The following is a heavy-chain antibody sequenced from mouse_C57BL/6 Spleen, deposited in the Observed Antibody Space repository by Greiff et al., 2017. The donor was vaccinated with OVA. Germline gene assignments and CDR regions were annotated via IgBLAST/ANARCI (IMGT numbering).Heavy chain of an antibody. J-gene: IGHJ1*03. CDR3: VGVGNYDWYFDV. D-gene: IGHD2-1*01. V-gene: IGHV10-3*01. CDR2: ISSKSSNYAT. CDR1: GFTFNTYA. Sequence: EVQVVESGGGLVQPKGSLKLSCAASGFTFNTYAMHWVRQAPGKGLEWVARISSKSSNYATYYAASVKDRFTISRDDSQSMLYLQMDNQKTEGTAMYYCVGVGNYDWYFDVWGTGTTVTVSS.